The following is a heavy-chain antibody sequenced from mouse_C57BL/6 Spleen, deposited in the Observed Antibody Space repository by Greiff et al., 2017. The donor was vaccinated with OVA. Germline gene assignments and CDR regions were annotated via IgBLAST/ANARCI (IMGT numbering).Heavy chain of an antibody. CDR1: GYTFTSYW. D-gene: IGHD1-1*01. CDR2: IDPSDSYT. Sequence: QVQLQQPGAELVMPGASVKLSCKASGYTFTSYWMHWVKQRPGQGLEWIGEIDPSDSYTNYNHKFKGKSTLTVDKSSSTAYMQLSSLTSEDSAVYYCTRSSYYGSSYVFDYWGQGTTLTVSS. V-gene: IGHV1-69*01. CDR3: TRSSYYGSSYVFDY. J-gene: IGHJ2*01.